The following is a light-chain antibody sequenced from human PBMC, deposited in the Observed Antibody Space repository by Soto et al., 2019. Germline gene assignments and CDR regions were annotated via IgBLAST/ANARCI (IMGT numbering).Light chain of an antibody. CDR2: DAS. V-gene: IGKV3-15*01. Sequence: EIVMTQSPATLSVSPRESVTLSCRASQSVSSNLAWYQQKPGQAPRLLIYDASTRATGIPARFSGSGSGTEFTLTISSLQSEDFAVYYCQRYNNWPPWTFGQGTKVEIK. J-gene: IGKJ1*01. CDR1: QSVSSN. CDR3: QRYNNWPPWT.